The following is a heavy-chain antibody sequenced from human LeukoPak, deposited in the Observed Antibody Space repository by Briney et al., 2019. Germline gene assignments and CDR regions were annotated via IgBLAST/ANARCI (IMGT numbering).Heavy chain of an antibody. CDR2: IYYSGST. J-gene: IGHJ5*02. CDR1: GASITSYY. D-gene: IGHD5-18*01. V-gene: IGHV4-39*01. CDR3: ARRGYNYGYGWFDP. Sequence: KPSETLSLTCTVSGASITSYYWSWIRQPPGKGLEWIGNIYYSGSTYYNPSLKSRVTISVDTSKNQFSLKLTSVTAADTAVYYCARRGYNYGYGWFDPWGQGTLVTVSS.